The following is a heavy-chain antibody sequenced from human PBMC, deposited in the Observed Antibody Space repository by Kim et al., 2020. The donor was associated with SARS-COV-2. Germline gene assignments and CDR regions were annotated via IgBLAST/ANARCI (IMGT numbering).Heavy chain of an antibody. CDR1: GGTFSSYA. V-gene: IGHV1-69*13. CDR3: ARVQSDYGDYVSAFDI. CDR2: IIPIFGTA. Sequence: SVKVSCKASGGTFSSYAISWVRQAPGQGLEWMGGIIPIFGTANYAQKFQGRVTITADESTSTAYMELSSLRSEDTAVYYCARVQSDYGDYVSAFDIWGQGTMVTVSS. J-gene: IGHJ3*02. D-gene: IGHD4-17*01.